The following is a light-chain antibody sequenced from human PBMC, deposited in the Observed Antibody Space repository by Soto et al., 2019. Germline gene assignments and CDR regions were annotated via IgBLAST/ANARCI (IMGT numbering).Light chain of an antibody. CDR3: QTWGDGIRV. J-gene: IGLJ3*02. V-gene: IGLV4-69*01. CDR1: SGHTNYA. Sequence: QLVLTQSPSASASLGASARLTCTLSSGHTNYAIAWHQQQPEKGPRFLMKVNSDGSHNKGDGIPDRFSGSSSGAERYLTISDLQSEDEADYYCQTWGDGIRVFGGGTKLTVL. CDR2: VNSDGSH.